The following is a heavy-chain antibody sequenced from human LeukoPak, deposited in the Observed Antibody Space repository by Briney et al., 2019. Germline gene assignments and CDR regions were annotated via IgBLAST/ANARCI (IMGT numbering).Heavy chain of an antibody. D-gene: IGHD1-26*01. CDR1: EFTFSNAW. J-gene: IGHJ4*02. V-gene: IGHV3-15*01. Sequence: GGSLRLSCAASEFTFSNAWMSWVRQAPGKGLEWVGRIKSKTDGKTTDYAAPVKGRFTISRDDSKNTLYLQMNSLKTEDTALYYCTTVRLKVSGGSYIYYFDYWGQGTLVTVSS. CDR2: IKSKTDGKTT. CDR3: TTVRLKVSGGSYIYYFDY.